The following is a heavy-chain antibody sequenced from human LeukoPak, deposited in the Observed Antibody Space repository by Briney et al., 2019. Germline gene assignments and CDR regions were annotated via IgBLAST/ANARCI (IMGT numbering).Heavy chain of an antibody. J-gene: IGHJ4*02. CDR2: ISAYNGNT. CDR1: GYTFTGYY. Sequence: GASVKVSCKASGYTFTGYYMHWVRQAPGQGLEWMGWISAYNGNTNYAQRLQGRVTMTTDTSTSTAYMELRSLRSDDTAVYYCARDVTYYYDSSGYACLDYWGQGTLVTVSS. D-gene: IGHD3-22*01. V-gene: IGHV1-18*04. CDR3: ARDVTYYYDSSGYACLDY.